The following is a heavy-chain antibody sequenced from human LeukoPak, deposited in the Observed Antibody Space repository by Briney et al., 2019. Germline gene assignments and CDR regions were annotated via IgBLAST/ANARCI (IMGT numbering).Heavy chain of an antibody. J-gene: IGHJ4*02. D-gene: IGHD3-10*01. CDR3: AKDGQWFGELLGY. CDR2: ISGSGGST. V-gene: IGHV3-23*01. CDR1: GFTFSSYA. Sequence: GGSLRLSCAASGFTFSSYAMSWVRQAPGKGLEWVSAISGSGGSTYYADSVKGRFTISRENSKNTLYLQINSPRADDTAVYYCAKDGQWFGELLGYWGQGTLVTVSS.